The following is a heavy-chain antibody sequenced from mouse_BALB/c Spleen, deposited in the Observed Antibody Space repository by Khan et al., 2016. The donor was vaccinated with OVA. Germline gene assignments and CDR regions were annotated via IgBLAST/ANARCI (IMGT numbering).Heavy chain of an antibody. CDR3: ARPPYFSYVLDN. CDR1: GHTFTKFG. V-gene: IGHV9-3-1*01. J-gene: IGHJ4*01. D-gene: IGHD2-10*01. CDR2: INTYTGEP. Sequence: LVESGPEVKKPGETVKISCKASGHTFTKFGMNWVKQAPGKGLKWMGWINTYTGEPTYADDFNGRFAFSLETSASTAYLQINNLKNEDTATYFCARPPYFSYVLDNWGQGTSVTFSS.